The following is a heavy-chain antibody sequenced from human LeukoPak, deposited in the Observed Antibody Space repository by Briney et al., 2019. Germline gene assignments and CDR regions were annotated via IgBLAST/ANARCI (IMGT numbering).Heavy chain of an antibody. V-gene: IGHV4-59*01. CDR3: ARARFLDY. Sequence: SETLSLTCTVSGGSISSYYWSWIRQPPGKGLEWIGYIHYSGSTNYNPSLKSRVTISVDTSKNQFSLKLSSVTAADTAVYYCARARFLDYWGQGTLVTVSS. D-gene: IGHD3-10*01. J-gene: IGHJ4*02. CDR1: GGSISSYY. CDR2: IHYSGST.